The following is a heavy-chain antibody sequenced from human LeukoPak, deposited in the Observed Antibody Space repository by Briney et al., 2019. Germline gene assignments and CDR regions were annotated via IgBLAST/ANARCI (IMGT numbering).Heavy chain of an antibody. CDR3: ARYDFWSGFSDY. CDR2: IYSGGST. J-gene: IGHJ4*02. Sequence: GGSLRLSCAASGFTVSSNYMSWVRQAPGKGLEWVSVIYSGGSTFYADSVKGRFTISRDNSKNTLYLQMSSLRAEDTAVYYCARYDFWSGFSDYWGQGTLVTVSS. V-gene: IGHV3-53*01. CDR1: GFTVSSNY. D-gene: IGHD3-3*01.